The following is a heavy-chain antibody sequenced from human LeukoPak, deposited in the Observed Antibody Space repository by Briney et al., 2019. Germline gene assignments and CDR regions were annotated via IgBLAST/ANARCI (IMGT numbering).Heavy chain of an antibody. CDR1: GFTFSSYA. CDR3: ARNLEWELQEDYYGMDV. D-gene: IGHD1-26*01. CDR2: ISYDVSNK. J-gene: IGHJ6*04. Sequence: PGRSLRLSCAASGFTFSSYAMHWVRQAPGKGLEWVAVISYDVSNKYYADSVKGRFTISRDSSKNTLYLQMNSLRAEDTAVYYCARNLEWELQEDYYGMDVWGKGTTVTVSS. V-gene: IGHV3-30-3*01.